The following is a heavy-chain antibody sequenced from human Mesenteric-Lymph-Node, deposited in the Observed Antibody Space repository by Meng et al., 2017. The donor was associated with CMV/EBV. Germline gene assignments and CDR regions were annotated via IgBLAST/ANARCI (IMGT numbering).Heavy chain of an antibody. J-gene: IGHJ6*02. Sequence: SETLSLTCTVSGGSISSYYWTWIRQPPGKGLEWIGNVYYSGSTNYNPSLKSRVTISVDTSKNQFSLKLRSVTAADTAVYYCARLSADVWGQGTTVTVSS. CDR1: GGSISSYY. V-gene: IGHV4-59*01. CDR3: ARLSADV. CDR2: VYYSGST.